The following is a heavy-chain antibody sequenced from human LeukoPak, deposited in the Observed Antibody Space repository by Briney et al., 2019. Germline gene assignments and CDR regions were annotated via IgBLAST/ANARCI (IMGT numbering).Heavy chain of an antibody. CDR2: IFYSGST. CDR1: GDSIGNSNYY. CDR3: ARRGITYSSSFFAY. Sequence: PSETLSLTCTVSGDSIGNSNYYWAWVRQPPGKGLEWLGRIFYSGSTYYNPSLKSRVTISVDTSKNQFSLNLHSVTAADTATYYCARRGITYSSSFFAYWGQGTLVTVSS. J-gene: IGHJ4*02. V-gene: IGHV4-39*01. D-gene: IGHD6-13*01.